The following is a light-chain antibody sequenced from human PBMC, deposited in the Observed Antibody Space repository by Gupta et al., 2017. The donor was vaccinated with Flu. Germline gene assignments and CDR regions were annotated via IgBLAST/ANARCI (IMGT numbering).Light chain of an antibody. CDR1: SIRSSY. CDR2: DNN. CDR3: YTLDNTDNNQAV. V-gene: IGLV3-19*01. Sequence: TVRITCTGASIRSSYDNFYQQKPHHAPHLLLCDNNMRHSGAPAPFSLSNSGNTAALTITAGLAAEEAAYYYYTLDNTDNNQAVFGGGTKLTVL. J-gene: IGLJ2*01.